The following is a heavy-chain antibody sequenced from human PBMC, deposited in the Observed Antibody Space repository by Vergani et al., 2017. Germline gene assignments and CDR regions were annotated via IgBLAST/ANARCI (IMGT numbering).Heavy chain of an antibody. D-gene: IGHD3-10*01. CDR1: GYTFTYRY. Sequence: QMQLVQSGAEVKKTGSSVKVSCKASGYTFTYRYLHWVRQAPGQALEWMGWITPFNGNTNYAQKFQDRVTITRDRSMSTAYMELSSLRSEDTAMYYCARDPRYGSGKRTGYWGQGTLVTVSS. CDR3: ARDPRYGSGKRTGY. V-gene: IGHV1-45*02. CDR2: ITPFNGNT. J-gene: IGHJ4*02.